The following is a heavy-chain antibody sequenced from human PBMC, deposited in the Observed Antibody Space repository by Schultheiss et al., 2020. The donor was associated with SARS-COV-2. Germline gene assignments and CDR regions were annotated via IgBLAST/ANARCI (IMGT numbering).Heavy chain of an antibody. J-gene: IGHJ6*03. Sequence: ASVKVSCKASGYTFTSYGISWVRQAPGQGLEWMGWMNPNSGNTGYAQKFQGRVTITRNTSISTAYMELSSLRSEDTAVYYCARAVVPDYYYYYYYMDVWGKGTTVTVSS. CDR3: ARAVVPDYYYYYYYMDV. D-gene: IGHD2-2*01. V-gene: IGHV1-8*03. CDR2: MNPNSGNT. CDR1: GYTFTSYG.